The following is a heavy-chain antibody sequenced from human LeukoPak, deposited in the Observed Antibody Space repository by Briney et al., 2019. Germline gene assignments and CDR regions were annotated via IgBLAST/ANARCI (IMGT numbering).Heavy chain of an antibody. CDR3: ARAKSSGGYYGSCYYMDV. D-gene: IGHD3-10*01. CDR1: GFTFSSYE. J-gene: IGHJ6*03. V-gene: IGHV3-48*03. Sequence: GGSLRLSSAAPGFTFSSYEMNWVRQAPGKGLGWVSYISSSGSTIYYADSVKGRFTTSRDNAKNSLYLQMNSLRADDTAVYYCARAKSSGGYYGSCYYMDVWGKGTTVTISS. CDR2: ISSSGSTI.